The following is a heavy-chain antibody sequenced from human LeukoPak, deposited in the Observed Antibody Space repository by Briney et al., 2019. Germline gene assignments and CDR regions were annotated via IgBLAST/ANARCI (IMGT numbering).Heavy chain of an antibody. J-gene: IGHJ4*02. Sequence: GASVKVSCKASGYTFTGYYMHWVRQATGQGLEWMGWMNPNSGNTGYAQKFQGRVTITRNTSISTAYMELSSLRSEDTAVYYCARAGYSSSWYWYWGQGTLVTVSS. CDR2: MNPNSGNT. CDR3: ARAGYSSSWYWY. CDR1: GYTFTGYY. D-gene: IGHD6-13*01. V-gene: IGHV1-8*03.